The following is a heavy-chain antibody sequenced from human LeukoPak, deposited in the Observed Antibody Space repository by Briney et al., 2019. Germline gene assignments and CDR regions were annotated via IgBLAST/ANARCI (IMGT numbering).Heavy chain of an antibody. D-gene: IGHD3-22*01. CDR2: ISSGGSTI. Sequence: PGGSLRLSCAASGFTFSSYEMNWVRQAPGKGLEWVSYISSGGSTIHYADSVKGRFTISRDNARNSLYLQMSSLRAEDTAVYYCAREVPNYYDSSGYPTGVDFDYWGQGTLVTVSS. CDR1: GFTFSSYE. V-gene: IGHV3-48*03. J-gene: IGHJ4*02. CDR3: AREVPNYYDSSGYPTGVDFDY.